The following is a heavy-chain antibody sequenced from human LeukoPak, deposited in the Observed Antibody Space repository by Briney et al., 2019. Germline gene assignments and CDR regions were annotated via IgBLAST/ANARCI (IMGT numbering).Heavy chain of an antibody. CDR3: AKDRPGLFWSGRNDAFDI. CDR2: ISGSGGST. V-gene: IGHV3-23*01. CDR1: GFTFSSYA. Sequence: PGGSLRLSCAASGFTFSSYAMSWVRQAPGKGLEWVSAISGSGGSTYYADSVKGRFTISRDNSKNTLYLQMNSLRAEDTAVYYCAKDRPGLFWSGRNDAFDIWGQGTMVTVSS. J-gene: IGHJ3*02. D-gene: IGHD3-3*01.